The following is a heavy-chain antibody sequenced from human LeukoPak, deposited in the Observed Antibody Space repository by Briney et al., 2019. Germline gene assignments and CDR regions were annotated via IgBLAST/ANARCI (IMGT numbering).Heavy chain of an antibody. J-gene: IGHJ4*02. CDR3: AKESSLLRGPTVIYYFDF. Sequence: GGSLRLSCAASGFTVSRNYMSWVRQAPGKGLEWVSVLYSDGSTYHADSVKGRFTISRDNSKNTLYLQMNSLRAEDTAIYYCAKESSLLRGPTVIYYFDFWGQGTLVTVSS. CDR2: LYSDGST. D-gene: IGHD3-10*01. V-gene: IGHV3-53*01. CDR1: GFTVSRNY.